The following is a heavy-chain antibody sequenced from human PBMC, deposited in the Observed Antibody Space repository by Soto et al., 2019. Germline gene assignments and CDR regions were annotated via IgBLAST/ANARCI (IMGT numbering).Heavy chain of an antibody. CDR3: ARPPAATPYYYYGMDV. J-gene: IGHJ6*02. CDR2: IDPSDSYT. D-gene: IGHD2-15*01. V-gene: IGHV5-10-1*01. Sequence: RGESLKISCKGSGYSFTSYWISWVRQMPGKGLEWMGRIDPSDSYTNYSPSFQGHVTISADKSISTAYLQWSSLKASDTAMYYCARPPAATPYYYYGMDVWGQGTTVTVSS. CDR1: GYSFTSYW.